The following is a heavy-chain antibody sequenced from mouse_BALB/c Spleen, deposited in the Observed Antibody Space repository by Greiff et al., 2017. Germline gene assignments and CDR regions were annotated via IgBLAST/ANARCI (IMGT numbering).Heavy chain of an antibody. CDR3: ARNYRYDVYAMDY. CDR1: GYTFTSYW. Sequence: QVQLQQSGAELAKPGASVKMSCKASGYTFTSYWMHWVKQRPGQGLEWIGYINPSTGYTEYNQKFKDKATLTADKSSSTAYMQLSSLTSEDSAVYNCARNYRYDVYAMDYWGQGTAVTVSS. V-gene: IGHV1-7*01. J-gene: IGHJ4*01. CDR2: INPSTGYT. D-gene: IGHD2-14*01.